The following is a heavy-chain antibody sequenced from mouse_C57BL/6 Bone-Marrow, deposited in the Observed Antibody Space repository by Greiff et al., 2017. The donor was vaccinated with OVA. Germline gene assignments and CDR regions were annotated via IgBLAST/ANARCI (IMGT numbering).Heavy chain of an antibody. J-gene: IGHJ2*01. D-gene: IGHD3-2*02. Sequence: EVQLQQSGPELVKPGASVKISCKASGYTFTDYYMNWVKQSHGKSLEWIGDINPNNGGTSYNQKFKGKATLTVDKSSSTAYMELRSLTSEDSAVYYCARGAQATYYWGQGTTLTVSS. CDR3: ARGAQATYY. CDR1: GYTFTDYY. CDR2: INPNNGGT. V-gene: IGHV1-26*01.